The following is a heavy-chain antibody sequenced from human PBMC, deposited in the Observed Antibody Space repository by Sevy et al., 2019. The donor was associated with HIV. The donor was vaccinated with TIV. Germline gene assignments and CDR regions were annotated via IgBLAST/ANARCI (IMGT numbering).Heavy chain of an antibody. CDR3: AKYSSSSNYYYGMDV. V-gene: IGHV3-30*18. CDR2: ISNDGSNK. J-gene: IGHJ6*02. Sequence: GGSLRLSCAASGFTFSSYGMHWVRQAPGKGLEWVAHISNDGSNKYYADSVKGRFTISRDNSENMLDLQMSSLRAEDTAMYYCAKYSSSSNYYYGMDVWGQGTTVTVSS. CDR1: GFTFSSYG. D-gene: IGHD6-6*01.